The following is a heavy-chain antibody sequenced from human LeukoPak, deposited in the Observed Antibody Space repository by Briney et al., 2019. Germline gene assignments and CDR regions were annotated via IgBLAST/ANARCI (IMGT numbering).Heavy chain of an antibody. CDR1: GGSFSAYY. V-gene: IGHV4-34*01. CDR3: ARDLQLWFGWFDP. Sequence: SETLSLTCAVSGGSFSAYYWNWIRQPPGKGLEWIGEINHSGSTNYNPSLKSRVTISVDTSKNQFSLKMSSVTAADTAVYYCARDLQLWFGWFDPWGQGTLVTVSS. D-gene: IGHD5-18*01. CDR2: INHSGST. J-gene: IGHJ5*02.